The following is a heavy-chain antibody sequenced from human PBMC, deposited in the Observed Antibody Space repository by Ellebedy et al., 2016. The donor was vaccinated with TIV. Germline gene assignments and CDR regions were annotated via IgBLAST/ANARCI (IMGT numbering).Heavy chain of an antibody. V-gene: IGHV3-64*01. D-gene: IGHD6-19*01. CDR2: ISASGGGT. Sequence: GESLKISCAASGFSFSSYAMHWVRQAPGKGLEYVSAISASGGGTYYGNSVRGRFIASRDNSKDTLYLQMASVRAEDMAVYFCARRSRPESSGWYFPDLWGQGTLVTVSS. CDR1: GFSFSSYA. J-gene: IGHJ5*02. CDR3: ARRSRPESSGWYFPDL.